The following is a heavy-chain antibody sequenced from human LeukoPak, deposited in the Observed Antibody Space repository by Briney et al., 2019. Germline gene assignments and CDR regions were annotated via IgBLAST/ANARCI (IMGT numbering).Heavy chain of an antibody. CDR1: GYSFTSYW. CDR2: IYPGDSDT. J-gene: IGHJ5*02. Sequence: GGSLRLSCKGSGYSFTSYWIGRVRQMPGKGLEWMGIIYPGDSDTRYSPSFQGQVTTSADKSISTAYLQWSSLKASDTAMYYCARRYCSGGSCYYGSGWFDPWGQGTLVTVSS. CDR3: ARRYCSGGSCYYGSGWFDP. D-gene: IGHD2-15*01. V-gene: IGHV5-51*01.